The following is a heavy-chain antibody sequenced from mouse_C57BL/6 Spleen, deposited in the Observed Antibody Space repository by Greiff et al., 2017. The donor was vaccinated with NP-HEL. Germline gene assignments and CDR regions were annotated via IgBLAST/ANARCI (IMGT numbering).Heavy chain of an antibody. J-gene: IGHJ1*03. Sequence: EVMLVESGGGLVKPGGSLKLSCAASGFTFSDYGMHWVRQAPEKGLEWVAYISSGSSTIYYADTVKGRFTISRDNAKNTLFLQMTSLRSEDTAMYYCARRPTVHWYFDVWGTGTTVTVSS. V-gene: IGHV5-17*01. CDR1: GFTFSDYG. D-gene: IGHD1-1*01. CDR3: ARRPTVHWYFDV. CDR2: ISSGSSTI.